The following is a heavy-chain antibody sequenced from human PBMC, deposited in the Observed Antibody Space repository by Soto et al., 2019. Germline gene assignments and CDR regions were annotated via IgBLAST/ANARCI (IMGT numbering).Heavy chain of an antibody. CDR3: ARYSGGAGTPGYYYYYGMDV. Sequence: QVQLVQSGAEVKKPGSSVKVSCKASGGTFSSYAISWVRQAPGQGLEWMGGIIPIFGTANYAQKFQGRVTITADESTSTVYMELSSLRSEDTAVYYCARYSGGAGTPGYYYYYGMDVWGQGTTVTVSS. CDR2: IIPIFGTA. J-gene: IGHJ6*02. V-gene: IGHV1-69*01. D-gene: IGHD1-26*01. CDR1: GGTFSSYA.